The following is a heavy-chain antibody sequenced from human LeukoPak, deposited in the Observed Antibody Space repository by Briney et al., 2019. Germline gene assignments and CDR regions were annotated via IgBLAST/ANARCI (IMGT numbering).Heavy chain of an antibody. J-gene: IGHJ4*02. D-gene: IGHD4-23*01. CDR1: GFTFSSYW. CDR2: IKQDGSEK. Sequence: PGGSLRLSCAASGFTFSSYWMTWVRQAPGKGLEWVANIKQDGSEKYYVDSVKGRFTISRDNAKSSLYLQMDSLRAEDTAVYYCARGRPHGNDYWGQGTLVTVSS. V-gene: IGHV3-7*01. CDR3: ARGRPHGNDY.